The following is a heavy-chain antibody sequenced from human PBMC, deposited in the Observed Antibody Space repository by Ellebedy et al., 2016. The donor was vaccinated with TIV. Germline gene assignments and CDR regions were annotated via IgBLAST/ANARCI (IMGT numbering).Heavy chain of an antibody. CDR2: IYYSGST. D-gene: IGHD3-10*01. Sequence: SETLSLTXTVSGGSISSGDYYWSWIRQPPGKGLEWIGYIYYSGSTYDNPSLKSRLVISVDTSKNQFSLKLRSVTAADTAVYYCAGTPYYGSGTYYDFDYWGQGTLVTVSS. CDR1: GGSISSGDYY. V-gene: IGHV4-30-4*01. CDR3: AGTPYYGSGTYYDFDY. J-gene: IGHJ4*02.